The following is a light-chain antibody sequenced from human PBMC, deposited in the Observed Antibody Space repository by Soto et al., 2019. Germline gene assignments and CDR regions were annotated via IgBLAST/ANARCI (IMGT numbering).Light chain of an antibody. CDR2: WAS. V-gene: IGKV4-1*01. CDR1: QSVLYSSNNKNY. Sequence: IVMTQSPDSLAVSLGERATINCKSSQSVLYSSNNKNYLAWYQQKPGQSPKLLIYWASTRESGVPDRFSGSRSGTDFTLPISSLQAEDVAVYYCQQYYSTPPYTFGQGTKLEIK. CDR3: QQYYSTPPYT. J-gene: IGKJ2*01.